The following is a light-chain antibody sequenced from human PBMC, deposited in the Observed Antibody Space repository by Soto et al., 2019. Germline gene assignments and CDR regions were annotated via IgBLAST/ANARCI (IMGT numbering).Light chain of an antibody. Sequence: QSVLTQSPSVSAAPGQTVTISCSGSSSNIGNNYVSWYQQLPGTAPKLLIYDNNKRPSGIPDRFSGSKSGTSGTLDITGLQTGDEADYYCQSYDGSVVFGGGTKVTVL. CDR1: SSNIGNNY. CDR2: DNN. CDR3: QSYDGSVV. V-gene: IGLV1-51*01. J-gene: IGLJ2*01.